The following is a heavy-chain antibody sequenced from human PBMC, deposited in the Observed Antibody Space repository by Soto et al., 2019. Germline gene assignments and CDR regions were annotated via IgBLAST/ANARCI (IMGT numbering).Heavy chain of an antibody. CDR2: ISGFNGKT. CDR1: GYTFTNYG. Sequence: QVQLVQSGAEVRKPGASVKVSCKASGYTFTNYGISWVRQAPGQGLERMGWISGFNGKTTYAQTLQGRFTMTADTSTGTAYMELRSLRSDDTAMYYCARDDDAGAVAPDVWGQGTPVTVSS. J-gene: IGHJ6*02. CDR3: ARDDDAGAVAPDV. V-gene: IGHV1-18*01. D-gene: IGHD6-19*01.